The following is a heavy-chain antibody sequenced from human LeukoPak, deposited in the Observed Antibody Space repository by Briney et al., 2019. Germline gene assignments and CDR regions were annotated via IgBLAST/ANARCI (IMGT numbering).Heavy chain of an antibody. Sequence: SETLSLTCTVSGGSISSSSYYWGWIRQPPGKGLEWIGSIYYSGSTYYNPPLKSRVTISVDTSKNQFSLKLSSVTAADTAVYYCARDDYGGNSEHVVSNYFDYWGQGTLVTVSS. CDR2: IYYSGST. J-gene: IGHJ4*02. D-gene: IGHD4-23*01. V-gene: IGHV4-39*07. CDR1: GGSISSSSYY. CDR3: ARDDYGGNSEHVVSNYFDY.